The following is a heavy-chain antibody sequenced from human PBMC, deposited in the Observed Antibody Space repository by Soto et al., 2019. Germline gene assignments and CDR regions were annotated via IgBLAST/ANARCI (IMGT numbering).Heavy chain of an antibody. CDR2: IYYSGST. V-gene: IGHV4-39*07. CDR1: GGSISSSSYY. D-gene: IGHD2-15*01. CDR3: ARDHQPANTLSFDY. J-gene: IGHJ4*02. Sequence: SETLSLTCTVSGGSISSSSYYWGWIRQPPGKGLEWIGSIYYSGSTYYNPSLTSRVTISVDTSKNQFSLKLNSVTAADTAVYYCARDHQPANTLSFDYWGQGILVTVSS.